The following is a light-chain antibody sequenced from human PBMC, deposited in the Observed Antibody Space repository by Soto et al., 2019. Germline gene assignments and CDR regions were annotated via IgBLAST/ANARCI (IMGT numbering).Light chain of an antibody. V-gene: IGKV3-20*01. CDR2: GAS. CDR1: HSVNNS. Sequence: EVVLTQSPGTLSLSPGDRATLSCRASHSVNNSLAWYQQKPGQPPRLVLYGASSRATGIPDRFSGSGSGTDFTLIISWLEPEDFAVFYCQQYGTSSRGFGPRTKLEIK. CDR3: QQYGTSSRG. J-gene: IGKJ3*01.